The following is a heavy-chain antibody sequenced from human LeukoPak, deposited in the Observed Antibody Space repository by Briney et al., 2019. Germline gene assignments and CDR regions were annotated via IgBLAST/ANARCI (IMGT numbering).Heavy chain of an antibody. CDR2: IYYSGST. D-gene: IGHD3-22*01. Sequence: SETLSLTCTVSGGSISSYYWSWIRQPPGKGLEWIGYIYYSGSTNYNPSLTSRVTISVDTSKNQFSLKLSSVTAADTAVYYCARHYDSSGYLAYWGQGTLVTVSS. CDR1: GGSISSYY. V-gene: IGHV4-59*08. J-gene: IGHJ4*02. CDR3: ARHYDSSGYLAY.